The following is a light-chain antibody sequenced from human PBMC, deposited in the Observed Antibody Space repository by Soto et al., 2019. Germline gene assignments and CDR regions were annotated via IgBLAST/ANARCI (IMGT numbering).Light chain of an antibody. CDR1: QSVDSSF. CDR3: QQYVSSVT. Sequence: DIVLTQSPRSLSLSPGERATLSCRASQSVDSSFFAWYQQKPGQAPRLLIYGASKRATGTPDRFSGSGSGTDFTLTITRLEPEDFAVYYCQQYVSSVTFGQGTKVEIK. V-gene: IGKV3-20*01. CDR2: GAS. J-gene: IGKJ1*01.